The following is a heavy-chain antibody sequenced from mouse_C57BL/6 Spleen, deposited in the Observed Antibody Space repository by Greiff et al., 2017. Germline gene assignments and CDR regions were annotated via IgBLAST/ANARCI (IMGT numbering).Heavy chain of an antibody. CDR2: INPNNGGT. Sequence: EVQLQQSGPELVKPGASVKMSCKASGYTFTDYNMHWVKQSHGKSLEWIGYINPNNGGTSYNQKFKGKATLTVNKSSSTAYMELRSLTSEESAVYYCAKGLLPIYAIDYWGQGTSVTVSS. V-gene: IGHV1-22*01. D-gene: IGHD2-3*01. J-gene: IGHJ4*01. CDR3: AKGLLPIYAIDY. CDR1: GYTFTDYN.